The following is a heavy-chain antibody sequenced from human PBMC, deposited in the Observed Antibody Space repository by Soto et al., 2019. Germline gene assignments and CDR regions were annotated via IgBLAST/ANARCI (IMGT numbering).Heavy chain of an antibody. J-gene: IGHJ6*02. V-gene: IGHV3-21*01. Sequence: EVQLVESGGGLVKPGGSLRLSCAASGFTFSSYSMNWVRQAPGKGLEWVSSISSSSSYIYYADSVKGRFTISRDNAKNSLYLQMNSLRAEDTAAYYCARDREQDLGFWSGYSYYYYYYGMDVWGQGTTVTVSS. CDR2: ISSSSSYI. CDR1: GFTFSSYS. CDR3: ARDREQDLGFWSGYSYYYYYYGMDV. D-gene: IGHD3-3*01.